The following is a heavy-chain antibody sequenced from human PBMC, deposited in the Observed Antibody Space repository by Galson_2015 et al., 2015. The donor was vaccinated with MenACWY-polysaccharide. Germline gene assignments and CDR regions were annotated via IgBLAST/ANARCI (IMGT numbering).Heavy chain of an antibody. J-gene: IGHJ4*02. CDR2: INNDATTI. CDR1: GFTFSSDW. Sequence: SLRLSCAASGFTFSSDWMHGVRQAPGKGLVWVSRINNDATTINYADSVKGRFIISRDNAKNTLYLQMNSLRAEDTAVYYCARRGESYYDSWGQGTLVTVSS. V-gene: IGHV3-74*01. CDR3: ARRGESYYDS.